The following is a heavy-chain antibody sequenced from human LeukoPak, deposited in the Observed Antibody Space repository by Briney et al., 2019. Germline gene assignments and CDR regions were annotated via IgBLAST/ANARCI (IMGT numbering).Heavy chain of an antibody. V-gene: IGHV4-59*01. D-gene: IGHD3-22*01. CDR2: IYYSGST. Sequence: SETLSLTFTVSGGSISSYYWSWIRQPPGKGLEWIGYIYYSGSTNYNPSLKSRVTISVDTSKNQFSLKLSSVTAADTAVYYCARRSIDYYDSSGYYRLGAFDIWGQGTMVTVSS. J-gene: IGHJ3*02. CDR3: ARRSIDYYDSSGYYRLGAFDI. CDR1: GGSISSYY.